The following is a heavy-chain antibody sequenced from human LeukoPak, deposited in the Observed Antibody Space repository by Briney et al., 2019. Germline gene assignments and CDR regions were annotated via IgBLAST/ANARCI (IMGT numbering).Heavy chain of an antibody. CDR3: AKDFYYDSSGYYYGIFDY. J-gene: IGHJ4*02. D-gene: IGHD3-22*01. CDR1: GFTFRSYG. Sequence: GGSLRLSWAASGFTFRSYGMHWVRQAPGKGWEWVAVISNDGSNKYYADSVKGRFTISRDNSKNTLYLRMNSLRAEDTAVYYCAKDFYYDSSGYYYGIFDYWGQGTLVTVSS. CDR2: ISNDGSNK. V-gene: IGHV3-30*18.